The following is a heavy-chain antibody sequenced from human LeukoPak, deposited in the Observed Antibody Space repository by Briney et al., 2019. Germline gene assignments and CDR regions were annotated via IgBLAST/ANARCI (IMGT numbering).Heavy chain of an antibody. CDR3: ARDVWGCYFDY. Sequence: SETLSLTCTVSGGSISSYYWSWIRQPPGKGLEWIGYIYYSGSTNYNPSLKSRVTISVDTSKNQFSLKLSSVTAADTAVYYCARDVWGCYFDYWGQGTLVAVSS. D-gene: IGHD2-8*02. V-gene: IGHV4-59*01. J-gene: IGHJ4*02. CDR2: IYYSGST. CDR1: GGSISSYY.